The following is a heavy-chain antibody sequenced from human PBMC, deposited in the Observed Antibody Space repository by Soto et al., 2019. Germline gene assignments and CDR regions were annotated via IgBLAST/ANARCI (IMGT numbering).Heavy chain of an antibody. CDR3: ARDRVKTTWFDP. CDR2: IYYSGST. V-gene: IGHV4-31*03. J-gene: IGHJ5*02. CDR1: GGSISSGGYC. D-gene: IGHD1-1*01. Sequence: PSETLSLTCTVSGGSISSGGYCWSWIRQHPGKGLEWIGYIYYSGSTYYNPSLKSRVTISVDTPKNQFSLKLSSVTAADTAVYYCARDRVKTTWFDPWGQGTLVTVSS.